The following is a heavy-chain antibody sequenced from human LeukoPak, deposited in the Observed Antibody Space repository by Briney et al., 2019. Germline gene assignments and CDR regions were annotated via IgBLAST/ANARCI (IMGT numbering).Heavy chain of an antibody. CDR3: ARARWSGYSVFDY. Sequence: ASVKVSCKASGYTFTGYYMHWVRQAPGQGLEWMGWINPNSGGTNYAQKFQGRVTMTRDTSISTAYMELSRLRSDDTAVYYCARARWSGYSVFDYWGQGTLVTVSS. J-gene: IGHJ4*02. V-gene: IGHV1-2*02. CDR1: GYTFTGYY. CDR2: INPNSGGT. D-gene: IGHD3-3*01.